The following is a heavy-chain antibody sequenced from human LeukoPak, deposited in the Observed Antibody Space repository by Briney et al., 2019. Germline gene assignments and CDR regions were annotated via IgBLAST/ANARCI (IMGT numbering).Heavy chain of an antibody. V-gene: IGHV5-51*01. D-gene: IGHD4-17*01. CDR3: ARHYPGGDYFIDY. CDR2: IYPDDSDT. CDR1: GYSFTSYW. Sequence: GESLKISCKGSGYSFTSYWIGWVRQMPGKGLEWVGIIYPDDSDTRYSPSFQDQVIISADKSISTAYLQWSSLKASDTAMYYCARHYPGGDYFIDYWGQGTLVTVSS. J-gene: IGHJ4*02.